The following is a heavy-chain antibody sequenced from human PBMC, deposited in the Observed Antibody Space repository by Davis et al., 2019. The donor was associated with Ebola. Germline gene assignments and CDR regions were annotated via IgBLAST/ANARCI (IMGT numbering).Heavy chain of an antibody. CDR2: INTNTGNP. J-gene: IGHJ4*02. CDR1: GYTFTSYA. CDR3: ARGGLSARPMRDY. Sequence: AASVKVSCKASGYTFTSYAMNWVRQAPGQGLEWMGWINTNTGNPTYAQAFKGRFVFSLDTSVSTAYLQISSLKAADTALYYCARGGLSARPMRDYWGQGTLVTVSA. D-gene: IGHD6-6*01. V-gene: IGHV7-4-1*02.